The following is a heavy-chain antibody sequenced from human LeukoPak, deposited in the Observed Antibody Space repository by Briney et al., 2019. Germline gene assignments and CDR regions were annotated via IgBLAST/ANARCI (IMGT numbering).Heavy chain of an antibody. D-gene: IGHD3-22*01. J-gene: IGHJ4*02. V-gene: IGHV3-21*01. CDR2: ISSSSSYI. Sequence: PGGSLRLSCAASGLTFSSSWMDWVRQAPGKGLEWVSSISSSSSYIYYADSVKGRFTISRDNAKNSLYLQMNSLRAEDTAVYYCARVSSSGYYYVDYWGQGTLVTVSS. CDR1: GLTFSSSW. CDR3: ARVSSSGYYYVDY.